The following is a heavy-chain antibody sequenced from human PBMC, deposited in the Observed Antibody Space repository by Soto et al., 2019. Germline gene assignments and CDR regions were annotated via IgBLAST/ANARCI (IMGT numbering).Heavy chain of an antibody. V-gene: IGHV1-2*02. J-gene: IGHJ4*02. Sequence: QVQLVQSGAEVKKPGASVKVSCKASRYTFTDYYMHWVRQSTGQGLEWMGWIHPNSGVTKFPQKFQGRVIMTRDTSINTVYMELSRLASDDTAVYYCARAGLTTLELATTYWGQGTLVTVSS. CDR3: ARAGLTTLELATTY. D-gene: IGHD5-12*01. CDR1: RYTFTDYY. CDR2: IHPNSGVT.